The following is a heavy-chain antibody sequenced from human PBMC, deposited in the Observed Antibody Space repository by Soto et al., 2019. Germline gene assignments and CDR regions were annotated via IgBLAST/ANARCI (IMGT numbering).Heavy chain of an antibody. V-gene: IGHV3-23*01. Sequence: EVQLLESGGGLVQPGGSLRLSCAASGFTFSSYAMSWVRQAPGKGLEWVSAISGSGGSTYYADSVKGRFTISRDNSKNTLYLQMNSLRAEDTAVYYCAKDTGMATGPSLRGWGRPFNWFDPWGQGTLVTVSS. CDR2: ISGSGGST. D-gene: IGHD3-16*01. CDR1: GFTFSSYA. J-gene: IGHJ5*02. CDR3: AKDTGMATGPSLRGWGRPFNWFDP.